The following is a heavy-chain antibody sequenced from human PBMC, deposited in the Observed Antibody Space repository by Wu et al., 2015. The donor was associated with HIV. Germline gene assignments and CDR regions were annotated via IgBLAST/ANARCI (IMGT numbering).Heavy chain of an antibody. Sequence: VXXGXXVEKPGASSEGFLQGIWIHFTSYYMHWXRRPLDKGLSGMGIINPSGGSTSYAQKFQGRVTMTRDTSTSTVYMELSSLRSEDTAVYYCARAPKKYYYGSGSYYNAPYYYYYGMDVWGQGTTGHPSP. CDR2: INPSGGST. CDR1: IHFTSYY. CDR3: ARAPKKYYYGSGSYYNAPYYYYYGMDV. V-gene: IGHV1-46*01. D-gene: IGHD3-10*01. J-gene: IGHJ6*02.